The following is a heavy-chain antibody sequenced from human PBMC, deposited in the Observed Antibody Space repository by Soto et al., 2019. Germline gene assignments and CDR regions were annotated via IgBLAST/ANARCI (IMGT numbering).Heavy chain of an antibody. CDR3: ARDGAYGWGRGHDWYFGL. V-gene: IGHV3-13*04. Sequence: EVQLVESGGGLVQPGGSLRLSCAASGFTFRSYDMHWVRQATGKGLEWVSAIGTIGDTYYADSVKGRFTISRDNAKKSXXLKINGLRDGDTAVYLCARDGAYGWGRGHDWYFGLWGRGTLVTVSS. CDR1: GFTFRSYD. J-gene: IGHJ2*01. D-gene: IGHD3-10*01. CDR2: IGTIGDT.